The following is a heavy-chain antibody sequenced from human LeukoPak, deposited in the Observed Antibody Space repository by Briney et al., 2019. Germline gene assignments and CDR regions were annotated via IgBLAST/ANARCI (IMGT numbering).Heavy chain of an antibody. V-gene: IGHV1-69*01. J-gene: IGHJ4*02. Sequence: ASVTVSFKASGGTFSSYAISWVRQAPGQGLEWMGGIIPIFGTANYAQKFQGRVTITADESTSTAYMELSSLRSEDTAVYYCARGTSDTARRGFGYWGQGTLVTVSS. CDR2: IIPIFGTA. CDR1: GGTFSSYA. CDR3: ARGTSDTARRGFGY. D-gene: IGHD5-18*01.